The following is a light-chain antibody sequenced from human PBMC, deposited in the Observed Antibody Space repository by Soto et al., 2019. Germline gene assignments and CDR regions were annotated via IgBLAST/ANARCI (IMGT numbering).Light chain of an antibody. V-gene: IGKV2-28*01. Sequence: DVVMTQSPLSLPVTSGESASISCTSSQNLLYSNGYIYLDWYLKKPGQTPQRLIYMGSNRASGVPDRFSGSGSGTEFTLTISRVEAEDVGDYYCMQTRRTPRTFGGGTKVELK. CDR2: MGS. CDR1: QNLLYSNGYIY. J-gene: IGKJ4*01. CDR3: MQTRRTPRT.